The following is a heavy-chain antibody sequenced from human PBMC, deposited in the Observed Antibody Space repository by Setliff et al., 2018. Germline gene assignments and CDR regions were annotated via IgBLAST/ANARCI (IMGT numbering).Heavy chain of an antibody. CDR3: ARDGGEY. D-gene: IGHD3-16*01. CDR1: GYTLTELS. CDR2: FDPEDGET. J-gene: IGHJ4*02. V-gene: IGHV1-24*01. Sequence: ASVKVSCKVSGYTLTELSMHWVRQAPGKGLEWMGGFDPEDGETIYSQKCQDRVTMTEDTATDTAYMELRSLRSDYTAVYYCARDGGEYWGQGTLVTVSS.